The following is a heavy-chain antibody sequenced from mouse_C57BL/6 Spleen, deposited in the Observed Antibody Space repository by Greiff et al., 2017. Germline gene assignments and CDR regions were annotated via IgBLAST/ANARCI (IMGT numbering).Heavy chain of an antibody. V-gene: IGHV1-54*01. J-gene: IGHJ1*03. CDR1: GYAFTNYL. CDR2: INPGSGGT. D-gene: IGHD1-1*02. CDR3: AREDYGGRWYFDV. Sequence: QVQLQQSGAELVRPGTSVKVSCKASGYAFTNYLIEWVKQRPGQGLEWIGVINPGSGGTNYNEKFKGKATLTADKSSSTAYMQLSSLTSEDSAVYFCAREDYGGRWYFDVWGTGTTVTVSS.